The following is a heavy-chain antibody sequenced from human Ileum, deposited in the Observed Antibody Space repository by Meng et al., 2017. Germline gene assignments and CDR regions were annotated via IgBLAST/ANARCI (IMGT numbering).Heavy chain of an antibody. CDR1: GFGFSDQY. Sequence: GESLKISCVASGFGFSDQYMDWVRQAPGRGLEWVGRIGSKPNSDTTEYAASVRVRFTISRDDSKNSLYLQMNSLRAEDTAVYYCARERSREFDYWGQGTLVTVSS. J-gene: IGHJ4*02. D-gene: IGHD6-13*01. CDR3: ARERSREFDY. V-gene: IGHV3-72*01. CDR2: IGSKPNSDTT.